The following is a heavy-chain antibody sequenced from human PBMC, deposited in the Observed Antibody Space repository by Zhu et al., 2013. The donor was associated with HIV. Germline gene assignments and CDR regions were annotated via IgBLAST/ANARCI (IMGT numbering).Heavy chain of an antibody. Sequence: QVHLVQSGPEVKKPGASVKVSCKASGYTFTSYGLSWLRQAPGQGLEWMGWISPYNGNTHYAQKVQGRVTMTRHTSATTASLELKSLRSDDTAVYYCARGAVAGTFGDWGQGTLVTVSS. J-gene: IGHJ4*02. CDR1: GYTFTSYG. CDR2: ISPYNGNT. D-gene: IGHD6-19*01. CDR3: ARGAVAGTFGD. V-gene: IGHV1-18*01.